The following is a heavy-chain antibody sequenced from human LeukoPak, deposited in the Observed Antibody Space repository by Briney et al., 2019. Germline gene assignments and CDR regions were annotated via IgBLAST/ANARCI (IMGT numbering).Heavy chain of an antibody. V-gene: IGHV3-21*01. CDR2: ISSSSSYI. Sequence: TGGSLRLSCAASGFTFSSYSMNWVRPAPGKGLEWVSSISSSSSYIYYADPVKGRFTISRDNAKNSLYLQMNSLRAEDTAVYYCARAYTAMARFDPWGQGTLVTVSS. J-gene: IGHJ5*02. D-gene: IGHD5-18*01. CDR1: GFTFSSYS. CDR3: ARAYTAMARFDP.